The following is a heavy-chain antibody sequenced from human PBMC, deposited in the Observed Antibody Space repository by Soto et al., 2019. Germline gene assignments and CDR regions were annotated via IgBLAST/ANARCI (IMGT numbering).Heavy chain of an antibody. D-gene: IGHD3-22*01. CDR3: ARGSYYYDSSGSIRTEYYYYYGMDV. CDR1: GGSISSGDYY. CDR2: IYYSGST. V-gene: IGHV4-30-4*01. J-gene: IGHJ6*02. Sequence: SETLSLTCTVSGGSISSGDYYWSWIRQPPGKGLEWIGYIYYSGSTYYNPSPKSRVTISVDTSKNQFSLKLSSVTAADTAVYYCARGSYYYDSSGSIRTEYYYYYGMDVWGQGTTVTVSS.